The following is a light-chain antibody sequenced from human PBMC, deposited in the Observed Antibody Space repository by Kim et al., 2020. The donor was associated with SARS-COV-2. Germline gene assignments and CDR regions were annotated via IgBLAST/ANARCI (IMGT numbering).Light chain of an antibody. J-gene: IGLJ1*01. CDR2: DVN. Sequence: QSALTQPASVSGSPGQSITISCTGTSNTIGSYNYVSWYQQHPGKAPKLMIHDVNHRPSGISNRFSGSKSGNTASLTISGLQAEDEADYCSSYTSSSTFVFGTGTKVTVL. V-gene: IGLV2-14*03. CDR3: SSYTSSSTFV. CDR1: SNTIGSYNY.